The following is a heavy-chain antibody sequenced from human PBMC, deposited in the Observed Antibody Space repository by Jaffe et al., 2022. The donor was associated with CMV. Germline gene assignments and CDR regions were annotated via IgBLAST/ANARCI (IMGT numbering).Heavy chain of an antibody. CDR3: ARDGASNLWPYYYYMDV. Sequence: EVQLVESGGGLVQPGGSLRLSCAASGFTFSSYEMNWVRQAPGKGLEWVSYISSSGSTIYYADSVKGRFTISRDNAKNSLYLQMNSLRAEDTAVYYCARDGASNLWPYYYYMDVWGKGTTVTVSS. V-gene: IGHV3-48*03. CDR2: ISSSGSTI. D-gene: IGHD2-2*01. J-gene: IGHJ6*03. CDR1: GFTFSSYE.